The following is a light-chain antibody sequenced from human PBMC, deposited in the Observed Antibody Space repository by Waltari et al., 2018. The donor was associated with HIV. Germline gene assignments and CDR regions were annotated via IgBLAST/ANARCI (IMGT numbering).Light chain of an antibody. J-gene: IGKJ1*01. CDR3: QQYSSTPRT. V-gene: IGKV4-1*01. Sequence: DIVMTQSPDSLAVSLGERATINCKSSQSVLNTPNNKSYLAWYQQKPGQPPQMLIYWASTRESGVPDRFSGRGSETDFTLTISSLQAEDVAVYYCQQYSSTPRTFGQGTKVEIK. CDR2: WAS. CDR1: QSVLNTPNNKSY.